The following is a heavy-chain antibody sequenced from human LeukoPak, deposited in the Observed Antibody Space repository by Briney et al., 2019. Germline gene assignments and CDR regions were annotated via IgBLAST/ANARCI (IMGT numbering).Heavy chain of an antibody. J-gene: IGHJ4*02. V-gene: IGHV3-30*01. CDR3: ARDWYSHARVPFDY. CDR1: GFTFSSYA. CDR2: ISYDGSNK. D-gene: IGHD5-18*01. Sequence: GGSLRLSCAASGFTFSSYAMHWVRQAPGKGLGWVAVISYDGSNKYYADSVKGRFTISRDNSKNTLYLQMNSLRAEDTAVYYCARDWYSHARVPFDYWGQGTLVTVSS.